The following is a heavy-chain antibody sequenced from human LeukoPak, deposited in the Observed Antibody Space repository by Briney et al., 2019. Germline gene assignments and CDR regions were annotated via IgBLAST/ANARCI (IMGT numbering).Heavy chain of an antibody. V-gene: IGHV4-34*01. CDR3: AGGISGYSYGLVDY. CDR1: GGSFSGYY. Sequence: PSETLSLTCAVYGGSFSGYYWSWIRQPPGKGLEWIGEINHSGSTNYNPSLKSRVTISVDTSKNQFSLRLSSVTAADTAVYYCAGGISGYSYGLVDYWGQGTLVTVSS. CDR2: INHSGST. J-gene: IGHJ4*02. D-gene: IGHD5-18*01.